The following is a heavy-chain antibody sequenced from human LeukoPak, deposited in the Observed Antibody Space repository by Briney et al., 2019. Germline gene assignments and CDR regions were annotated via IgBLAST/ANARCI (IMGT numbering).Heavy chain of an antibody. CDR3: ARKPGSAFDI. CDR2: IYPGDSDT. CDR1: GYSFTDYW. J-gene: IGHJ3*02. V-gene: IGHV5-51*01. D-gene: IGHD2-15*01. Sequence: GESLKISCKGSGYSFTDYWIGWVRQMPGKGPEWMGIIYPGDSDTRYSPSFQGQVTISADKSATTAYLQWSSLKASDTAMYYCARKPGSAFDIWGQGTMVTVSS.